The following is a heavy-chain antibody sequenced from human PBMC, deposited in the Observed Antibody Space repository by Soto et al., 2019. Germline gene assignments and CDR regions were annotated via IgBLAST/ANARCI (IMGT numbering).Heavy chain of an antibody. CDR1: GFTFSSYG. Sequence: QVQLVESGGGVVQPGRSLRLSCAASGFTFSSYGMHWVRQAPGKGLEWVAVISYDGSNKYYADSVKGRFTISRDNSKNTLYLKMNSLRAEDTAVYYCAKDRRSSTIINYYYYGMDVWGQGTTVTVSS. CDR2: ISYDGSNK. CDR3: AKDRRSSTIINYYYYGMDV. J-gene: IGHJ6*02. D-gene: IGHD6-6*01. V-gene: IGHV3-30*18.